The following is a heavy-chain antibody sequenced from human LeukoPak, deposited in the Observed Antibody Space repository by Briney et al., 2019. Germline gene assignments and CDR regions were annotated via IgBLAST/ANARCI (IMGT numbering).Heavy chain of an antibody. J-gene: IGHJ3*02. D-gene: IGHD6-6*01. V-gene: IGHV5-51*01. CDR2: IYSGDSDT. CDR3: ARARQLGYGSVFDI. CDR1: GYSFTSYW. Sequence: GESLKISCKGSGYSFTSYWIGWVRQMPGKGLEWMGIIYSGDSDTRYSPSFQGQVIISADRSISTAYLQWSSLKASDTAIYYCARARQLGYGSVFDIWGQGTMVTVSS.